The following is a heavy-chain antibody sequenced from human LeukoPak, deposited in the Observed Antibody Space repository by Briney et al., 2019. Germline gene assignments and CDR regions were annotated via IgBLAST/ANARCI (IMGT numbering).Heavy chain of an antibody. J-gene: IGHJ4*02. D-gene: IGHD5-18*01. CDR2: INHSGST. Sequence: PSETLSLTCAVYGGSFSGYYWSWLRQPPGKGLEWIGEINHSGSTNDNPSLKRRVTISVDTSKNQFSLKLSSVTAADTAVYYCASYVYSYGFFYWGQGTLVTVSS. CDR3: ASYVYSYGFFY. CDR1: GGSFSGYY. V-gene: IGHV4-34*01.